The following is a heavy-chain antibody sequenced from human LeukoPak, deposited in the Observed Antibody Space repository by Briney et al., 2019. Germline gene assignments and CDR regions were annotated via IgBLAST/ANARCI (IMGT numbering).Heavy chain of an antibody. CDR1: GFTFSSYA. D-gene: IGHD3-22*01. CDR3: AKADYLRGHYYDFSGDY. J-gene: IGHJ4*02. CDR2: ISGSDGTT. V-gene: IGHV3-23*01. Sequence: GGSLRLSCAASGFTFSSYAMSWVRQVPGKGLEWVSAISGSDGTTYYADSVKGRFTISRDNSKDTLYLQMNSLRPEDTAVYYCAKADYLRGHYYDFSGDYWGQGTLVTVSS.